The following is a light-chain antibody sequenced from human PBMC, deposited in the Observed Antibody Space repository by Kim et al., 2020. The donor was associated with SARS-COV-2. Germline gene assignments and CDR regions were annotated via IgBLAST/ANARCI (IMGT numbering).Light chain of an antibody. J-gene: IGKJ2*01. CDR3: QQYNYYPYT. CDR1: QSINNW. V-gene: IGKV1-5*01. CDR2: AAS. Sequence: SASGGDRVNMTCRTSQSINNWLACYQQKPGKATKLLIYAASSLESGAPSRFSGSASGTEFTRTITSLQPDDFATYYCQQYNYYPYTFGQGTKLEIK.